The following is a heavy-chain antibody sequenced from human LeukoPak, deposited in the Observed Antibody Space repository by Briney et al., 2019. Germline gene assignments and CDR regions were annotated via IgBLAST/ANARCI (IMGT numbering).Heavy chain of an antibody. Sequence: GRSLRLSCAASGFTFDDYAMHWVRQAPGKGLEWVSGISWNSGSIGYADSVKGRFTISRDNAKNSLYLQMNSLRAEDTALYYCAKDPNPDWLSEWWFDPWGQGTLVTVSS. J-gene: IGHJ5*02. CDR1: GFTFDDYA. V-gene: IGHV3-9*01. CDR3: AKDPNPDWLSEWWFDP. D-gene: IGHD3-9*01. CDR2: ISWNSGSI.